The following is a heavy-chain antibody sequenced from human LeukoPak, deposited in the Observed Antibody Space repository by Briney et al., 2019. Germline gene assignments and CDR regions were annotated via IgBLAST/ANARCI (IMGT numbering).Heavy chain of an antibody. J-gene: IGHJ5*02. CDR1: GGSISSGSYY. Sequence: SETLSLTCTVSGGSISSGSYYWSWIRQPAGKGLEWIGRIYTSGSTNYNPSLKSRVTISVDTSKNQFSLKLSSVTAADTAVYYCARGAMVRGVTRYNWFDPWGQGTLVTVSS. D-gene: IGHD3-10*01. CDR2: IYTSGST. CDR3: ARGAMVRGVTRYNWFDP. V-gene: IGHV4-61*02.